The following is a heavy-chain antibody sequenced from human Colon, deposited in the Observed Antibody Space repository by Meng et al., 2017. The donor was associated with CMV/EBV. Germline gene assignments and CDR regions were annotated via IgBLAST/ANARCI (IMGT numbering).Heavy chain of an antibody. CDR3: ARDHGWGYSSGWSDC. J-gene: IGHJ4*02. V-gene: IGHV3-66*02. Sequence: GESLRLSCAASGFSVSDNYMTWVRQAPGKGLQWVSVIYRDGTTRYADSVKGRFTISRDNSNNNLYLQMNSLRAADTAVYYCARDHGWGYSSGWSDCWGQGTLVTVSS. CDR2: IYRDGTT. CDR1: GFSVSDNY. D-gene: IGHD6-19*01.